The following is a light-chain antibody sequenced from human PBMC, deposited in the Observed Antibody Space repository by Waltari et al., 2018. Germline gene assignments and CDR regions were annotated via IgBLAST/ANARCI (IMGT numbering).Light chain of an antibody. CDR2: GGS. CDR1: QSVASSY. V-gene: IGKV3-20*01. J-gene: IGKJ1*01. Sequence: EIVLTQSPGTVSLSPGEGATLSCRASQSVASSYVAWYQQKPGQAPRLLIYGGSGRATGSPARFNGSWSETDFSLTISRVRPEDSAVYYCQQYATSPRTFGQGTKVEIK. CDR3: QQYATSPRT.